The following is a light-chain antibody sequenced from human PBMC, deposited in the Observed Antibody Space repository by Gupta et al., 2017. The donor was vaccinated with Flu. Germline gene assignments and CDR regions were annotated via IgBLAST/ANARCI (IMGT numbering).Light chain of an antibody. V-gene: IGKV1-39*01. Sequence: DLQMTQSPSSLSASVGDRVTITCRASQSISNCLNWYHQKPGKAPKLLIYAATSVQSGVPSRFSGSGSGTDFTLTISTLQPEDFATYYCQQSFSTPRTFGGGTNVEIK. CDR3: QQSFSTPRT. J-gene: IGKJ4*01. CDR1: QSISNC. CDR2: AAT.